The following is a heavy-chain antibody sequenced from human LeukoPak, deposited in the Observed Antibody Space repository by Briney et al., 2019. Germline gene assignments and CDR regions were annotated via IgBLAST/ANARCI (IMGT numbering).Heavy chain of an antibody. D-gene: IGHD4-17*01. Sequence: PGRSLRLSCAASGFTFDDYAMHWVRQAPGKGLEWVSGIGWNSGSIGYADSVKGRFTISRDNAKNSLYLQMNSLRAEDTALYYCAKEGVGMTTVTSSAFDIWGQGTMVTVSS. CDR3: AKEGVGMTTVTSSAFDI. CDR2: IGWNSGSI. J-gene: IGHJ3*02. V-gene: IGHV3-9*01. CDR1: GFTFDDYA.